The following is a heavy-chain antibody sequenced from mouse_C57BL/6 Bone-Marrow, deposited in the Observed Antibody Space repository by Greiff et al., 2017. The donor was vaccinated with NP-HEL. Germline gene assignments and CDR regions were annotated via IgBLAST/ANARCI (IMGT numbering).Heavy chain of an antibody. Sequence: VKLQQSGSELRSPGSSVKLSCKDFDSEVFPIAYMSWVRQKPGHGFEWIGGILPSIGRTIYGEKFEDKATLDADTLSNTAYLELNSLTSEDSAIYYCARGPYYYGSFYHFDYWGQGTTLTVSS. CDR3: ARGPYYYGSFYHFDY. V-gene: IGHV15-2*01. CDR1: DSEVFPIAY. D-gene: IGHD1-1*01. CDR2: ILPSIGRT. J-gene: IGHJ2*01.